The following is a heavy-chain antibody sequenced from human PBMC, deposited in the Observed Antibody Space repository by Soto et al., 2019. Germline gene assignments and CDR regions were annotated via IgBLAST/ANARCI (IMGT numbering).Heavy chain of an antibody. Sequence: QVQLVQSGAEVKEPGSSVKVSCKTYGGTFSTYATSWVRQAPGQGLEWMGGIIPMFGAPNYAQRFLGRVTITADESTSTVFMELSSLRSEDTAVYYCVRAVIRGVIISHFDPWGQGTLDTVSS. J-gene: IGHJ5*02. CDR3: VRAVIRGVIISHFDP. D-gene: IGHD3-10*01. V-gene: IGHV1-69*12. CDR2: IIPMFGAP. CDR1: GGTFSTYA.